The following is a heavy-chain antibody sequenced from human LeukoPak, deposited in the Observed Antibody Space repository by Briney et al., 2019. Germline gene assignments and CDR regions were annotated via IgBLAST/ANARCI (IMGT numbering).Heavy chain of an antibody. D-gene: IGHD3-10*01. CDR2: ITYDGSNK. CDR1: GFSFSSYA. V-gene: IGHV3-30*04. Sequence: GGSLRLSCAASGFSFSSYAMHWVRQAPGKGLEWVAAITYDGSNKYYADSVKGRFTISRDNSKNTLYLQMNRLRAEDTAVYYCARGSTGRGGSSRDYWGQGTLVTASS. CDR3: ARGSTGRGGSSRDY. J-gene: IGHJ4*02.